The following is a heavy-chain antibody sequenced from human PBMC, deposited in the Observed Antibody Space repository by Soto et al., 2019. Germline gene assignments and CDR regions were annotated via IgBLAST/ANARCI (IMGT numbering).Heavy chain of an antibody. CDR3: ARDTPYSRGWCAGFDP. Sequence: QVQLVQSGAEVKKPGASVKVSCKASGYTFTSYGISWVRQAPGQGLEWMGWISAYNGNTNYAQKLQGRVTMTTDTXAXXGHMALRSLRSDDTAVYYCARDTPYSRGWCAGFDPWGQGTLVTVSS. D-gene: IGHD6-19*01. CDR2: ISAYNGNT. J-gene: IGHJ5*02. V-gene: IGHV1-18*01. CDR1: GYTFTSYG.